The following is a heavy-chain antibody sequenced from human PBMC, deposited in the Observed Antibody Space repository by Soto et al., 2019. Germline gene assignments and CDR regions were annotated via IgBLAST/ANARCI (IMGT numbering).Heavy chain of an antibody. CDR2: ISSKSNKI. CDR1: EVTGSSHG. V-gene: IGHV3-21*01. CDR3: AREHSTGWYYLDY. D-gene: IGHD6-19*01. Sequence: SMSLSCTAAEVTGSSHGRNWIRQKPGKGLEWVSSISSKSNKIYYVDSVKGRFTISRDNAKNSLHLQMNSLRAEDTAVYYCAREHSTGWYYLDYWGQGNMVTVSS. J-gene: IGHJ4*02.